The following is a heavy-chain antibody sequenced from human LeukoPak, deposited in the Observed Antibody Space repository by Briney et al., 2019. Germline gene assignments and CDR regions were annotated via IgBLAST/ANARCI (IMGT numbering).Heavy chain of an antibody. V-gene: IGHV4-34*01. D-gene: IGHD1-1*01. CDR1: GGSLRGFY. CDR2: ISHSGST. CDR3: ARRYKAGRRPTTHNWFDP. J-gene: IGHJ5*02. Sequence: SETLSLTCAVSGGSLRGFYCSCSRRPPGGGVGWCGEISHSGSTTYNTSLKSRVTISVDTSKHQFSLKLSSVTAADTAVYYCARRYKAGRRPTTHNWFDPWGQGTLVTVSS.